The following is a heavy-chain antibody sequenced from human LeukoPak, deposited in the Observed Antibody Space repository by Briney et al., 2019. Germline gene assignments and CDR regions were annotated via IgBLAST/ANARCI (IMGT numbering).Heavy chain of an antibody. V-gene: IGHV3-7*03. CDR1: GFTFSSYW. CDR3: ARGPYDILPEDAFDI. CDR2: IKQDGSEK. Sequence: GGSLRLSCAASGFTFSSYWMSWVRQAPGKGLEWVANIKQDGSEKYYVDSVKGRFTIPRDNAKNSLYLQMNSLRAEDTAVYYCARGPYDILPEDAFDIWGQGTMVTVSS. J-gene: IGHJ3*02. D-gene: IGHD3-9*01.